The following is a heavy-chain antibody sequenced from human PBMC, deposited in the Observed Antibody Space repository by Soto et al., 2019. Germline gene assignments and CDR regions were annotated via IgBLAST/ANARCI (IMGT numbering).Heavy chain of an antibody. CDR2: IIPIFGTA. CDR1: GGTFSSYA. Sequence: GASVKVSCKASGGTFSSYAISWVRQAPGQGLEWIGGIIPIFGTANYAQKFQGRVTITADESTSTAYMELSSLRSEDTAVYYCARGSSGYYYEEGYSYGMDVWGQGTTVTVSS. J-gene: IGHJ6*02. D-gene: IGHD3-22*01. CDR3: ARGSSGYYYEEGYSYGMDV. V-gene: IGHV1-69*13.